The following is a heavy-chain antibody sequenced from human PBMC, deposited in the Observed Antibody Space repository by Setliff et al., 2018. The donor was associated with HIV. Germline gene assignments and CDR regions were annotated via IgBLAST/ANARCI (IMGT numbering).Heavy chain of an antibody. CDR3: AEGQSHSSPESVYYYYMDV. CDR1: GGTFSSYA. D-gene: IGHD6-13*01. J-gene: IGHJ6*03. Sequence: GASVKVSCKASGGTFSSYAISWVRQAPGQGLEWMGGIIPILGIANYAQKFQGRVTITADKSTSTAYMELSSLRSEDTAVYYCAEGQSHSSPESVYYYYMDVWGKGTTVTVSS. V-gene: IGHV1-69*10. CDR2: IIPILGIA.